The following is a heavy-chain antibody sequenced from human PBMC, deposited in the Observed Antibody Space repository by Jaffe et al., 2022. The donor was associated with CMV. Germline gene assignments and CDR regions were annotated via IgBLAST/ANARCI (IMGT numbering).Heavy chain of an antibody. V-gene: IGHV1-24*01. CDR2: FDPEDGET. D-gene: IGHD3-22*01. Sequence: QVQLVQSGAEVKKPGASVKVSCKVSGYTLTELSMHWVRQAPGKGLEWMGGFDPEDGETIYAQKFQGRVTMTEDTSTDTAYMELSSLRSEDTAVYYCATAQNYYDSSGYYGAFDIWGQGTMVTVSS. CDR3: ATAQNYYDSSGYYGAFDI. J-gene: IGHJ3*02. CDR1: GYTLTELS.